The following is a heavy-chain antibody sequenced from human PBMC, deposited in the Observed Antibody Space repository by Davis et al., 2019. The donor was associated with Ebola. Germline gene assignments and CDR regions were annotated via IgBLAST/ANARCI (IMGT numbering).Heavy chain of an antibody. J-gene: IGHJ3*02. Sequence: ASVKVSCKASGYTFTSYAMHWVRQAPGQRLEWMGWINAGNGNTKYSQKFQGRVTITRDTSPSTAYMELSSLRSEDTAVYYCARDSDDYFWVSYLDAFDIWGQGTMVTVSS. CDR3: ARDSDDYFWVSYLDAFDI. V-gene: IGHV1-3*01. D-gene: IGHD3-16*02. CDR1: GYTFTSYA. CDR2: INAGNGNT.